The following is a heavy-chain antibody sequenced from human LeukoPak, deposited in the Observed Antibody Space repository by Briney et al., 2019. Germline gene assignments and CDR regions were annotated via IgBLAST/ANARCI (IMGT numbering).Heavy chain of an antibody. V-gene: IGHV3-21*01. CDR3: AKDRCSNGVGCYYYYMDV. Sequence: GGSLRLSCAASGFTFSSCSMNWVRQAPGKGLEWVSSISSSSSYIYYADSVKGRFTISRDNAKNSLYLQMNSLRAEDTAVYYCAKDRCSNGVGCYYYYMDVWGKGTTVTISS. J-gene: IGHJ6*03. D-gene: IGHD2-8*01. CDR2: ISSSSSYI. CDR1: GFTFSSCS.